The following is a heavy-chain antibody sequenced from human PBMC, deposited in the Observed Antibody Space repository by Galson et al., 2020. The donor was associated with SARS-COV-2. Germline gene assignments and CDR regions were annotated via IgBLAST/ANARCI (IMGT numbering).Heavy chain of an antibody. CDR1: GGSISSGGYY. CDR3: ARGNCSGGSCRKLDHDY. V-gene: IGHV4-31*03. J-gene: IGHJ4*02. Sequence: SETLSLTCSVSGGSISSGGYYWSWIRQHPGKGLEWIGYTYYTGSTYYNPSLKSRLTMSVDTSKSQFSLKLTSVTAADTAVYYCARGNCSGGSCRKLDHDYWGQGTLVTVSS. D-gene: IGHD2-15*01. CDR2: TYYTGST.